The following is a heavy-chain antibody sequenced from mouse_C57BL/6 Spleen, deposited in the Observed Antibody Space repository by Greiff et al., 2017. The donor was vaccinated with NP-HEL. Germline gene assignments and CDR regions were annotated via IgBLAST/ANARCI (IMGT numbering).Heavy chain of an antibody. D-gene: IGHD1-1*01. CDR2: ISSGGSYT. Sequence: EVMLVESGGDLVKPGGSLKLSCAASGFTFSSYGMSWVRQTPDKRLEWVATISSGGSYTYYPDSVKGRFTISRDNAKNTLYLQMSSLKSEDTAMYYCARHGTTVVGGYFDVWGTGTTVTVSS. CDR3: ARHGTTVVGGYFDV. V-gene: IGHV5-6*02. CDR1: GFTFSSYG. J-gene: IGHJ1*03.